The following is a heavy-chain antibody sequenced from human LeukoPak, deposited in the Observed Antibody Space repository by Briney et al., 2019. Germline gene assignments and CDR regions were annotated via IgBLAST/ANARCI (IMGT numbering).Heavy chain of an antibody. CDR2: INPTSGGT. J-gene: IGHJ4*02. D-gene: IGHD7-27*01. CDR1: GYTFIDYY. CDR3: ARDFSGAHFDS. V-gene: IGHV1-2*02. Sequence: ASVKVSCKTSGYTFIDYYMYWVRQAPRQGLEWMGWINPTSGGTKSAQKFQGRVTMTRDTSISTAYMELSSLRSDDTAMYYCARDFSGAHFDSWGQGTLVTVSS.